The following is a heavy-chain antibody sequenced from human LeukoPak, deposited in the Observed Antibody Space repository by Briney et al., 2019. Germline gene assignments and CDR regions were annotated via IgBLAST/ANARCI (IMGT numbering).Heavy chain of an antibody. CDR1: GGTFSSYA. CDR2: ITPIFGTA. D-gene: IGHD3-9*01. J-gene: IGHJ4*02. CDR3: ARSYYDILSGYIRTYYFDY. Sequence: SVKVSCKASGGTFSSYAISWVRQAPGQGLEWMGGITPIFGTANYAQKFQGRVTITADTSTSTAYMELSSLRSEDTAVYYCARSYYDILSGYIRTYYFDYWGQGTLVTVYS. V-gene: IGHV1-69*06.